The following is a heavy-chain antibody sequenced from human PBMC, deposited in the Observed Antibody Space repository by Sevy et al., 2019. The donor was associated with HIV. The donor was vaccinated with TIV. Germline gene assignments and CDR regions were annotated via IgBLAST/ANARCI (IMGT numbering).Heavy chain of an antibody. CDR2: ISSGGRYI. CDR3: ARDPGYGDWLYY. D-gene: IGHD2-21*02. J-gene: IGHJ4*02. CDR1: GFTFNTYS. Sequence: GGSLRLSCAASGFTFNTYSMNWVRQAPGKGLEWVSSISSGGRYISYADSIKGRFTISRDNANNSLYLQMHSLRVEDTAIYYCARDPGYGDWLYYWGQGALVTVSS. V-gene: IGHV3-21*01.